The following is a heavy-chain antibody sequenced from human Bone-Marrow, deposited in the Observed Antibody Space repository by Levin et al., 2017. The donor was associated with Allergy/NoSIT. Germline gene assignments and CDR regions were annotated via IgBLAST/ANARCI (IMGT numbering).Heavy chain of an antibody. CDR1: GFIFSSYW. CDR3: ARGGHDYGGNWEWDFDY. D-gene: IGHD4-23*01. CDR2: IKEDGSQK. Sequence: GGSLRLSCAASGFIFSSYWMSWVRQAPGKGLEWVANIKEDGSQKYYVDSVKGRFTFSRDNAKNSLYLQIDSLRAEDTAVYYCARGGHDYGGNWEWDFDYWGQGTLVTVSS. V-gene: IGHV3-7*01. J-gene: IGHJ4*02.